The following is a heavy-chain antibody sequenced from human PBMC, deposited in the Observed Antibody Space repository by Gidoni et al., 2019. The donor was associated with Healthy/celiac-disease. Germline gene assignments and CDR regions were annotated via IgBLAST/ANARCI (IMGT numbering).Heavy chain of an antibody. CDR2: INHSGKT. CDR3: ASLLAARPSRPTFNYYYGMDV. Sequence: QVQLQQWGAGLLKPSETLSPTRAVYSGSFSGYYSSWIRQPPGKGLEWSGEINHSGKTNYNPSLKSRVTISVDTSKSQFSLKLSSVTAADTAVYYCASLLAARPSRPTFNYYYGMDVWGQGTTVTVSS. V-gene: IGHV4-34*01. J-gene: IGHJ6*02. D-gene: IGHD6-6*01. CDR1: SGSFSGYY.